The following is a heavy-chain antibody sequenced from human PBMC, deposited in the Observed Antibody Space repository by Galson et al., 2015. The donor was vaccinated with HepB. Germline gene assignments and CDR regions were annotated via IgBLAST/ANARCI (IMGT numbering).Heavy chain of an antibody. CDR3: ARDGEDVLLSF. CDR1: GFTFSSYS. Sequence: SLRLSCAASGFTFSSYSMYWVRQAPGKGLEWVSYISSSSSTIYYADSVKGRFTISRDNAKNSLYLQMNSLRAEDTAVYYCARDGEDVLLSFWGQGTLVTVSS. J-gene: IGHJ4*02. V-gene: IGHV3-48*01. D-gene: IGHD3-10*01. CDR2: ISSSSSTI.